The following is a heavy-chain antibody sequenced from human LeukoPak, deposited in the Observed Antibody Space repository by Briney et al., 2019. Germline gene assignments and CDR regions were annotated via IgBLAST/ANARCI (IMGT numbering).Heavy chain of an antibody. D-gene: IGHD2-15*01. CDR1: GGSISSGGYY. Sequence: SETLSLTCTVSGGSISSGGYYWSWNRQHPGKGLEWIGYIYYSGSTYYNPSLKSRVTISVDTSKNQFSLKLSSVTAADTAVYYCATAAHYYYMDVWGKGTTVTVSS. CDR3: ATAAHYYYMDV. J-gene: IGHJ6*03. V-gene: IGHV4-31*03. CDR2: IYYSGST.